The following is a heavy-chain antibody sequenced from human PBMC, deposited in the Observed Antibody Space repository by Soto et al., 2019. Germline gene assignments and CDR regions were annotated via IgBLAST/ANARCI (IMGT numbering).Heavy chain of an antibody. J-gene: IGHJ4*02. CDR3: AHRVLRTVFGLVTTTAIYFDF. V-gene: IGHV2-5*02. CDR2: IYWDGDK. Sequence: QITLNESGPTPVKPRQTLTLTCTFSGFSLTTSGVGVGWIRQSPGKAPEGLALIYWDGDKRYSPSLKSRLTIPKATSKNQVVLTMADLDPADTATYYCAHRVLRTVFGLVTTTAIYFDFWGQGTPVAVSS. D-gene: IGHD3-3*01. CDR1: GFSLTTSGVG.